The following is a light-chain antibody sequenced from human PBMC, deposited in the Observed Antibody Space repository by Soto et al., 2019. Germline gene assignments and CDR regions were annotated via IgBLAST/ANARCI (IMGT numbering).Light chain of an antibody. V-gene: IGKV3-11*01. CDR1: QSVSNY. CDR3: QQRRTGPPWT. CDR2: TAS. Sequence: YPGVGSAPCRESSQSVSNYLAWYQHKPGQAPRLLIYTASSRATGIPARFSGSGSGTDLTLTIRSLELDDFEVYFCQQRRTGPPWTFGQGTKVDIK. J-gene: IGKJ1*01.